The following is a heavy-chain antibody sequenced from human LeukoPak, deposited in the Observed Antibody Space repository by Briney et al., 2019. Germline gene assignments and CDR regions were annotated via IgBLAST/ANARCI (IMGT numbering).Heavy chain of an antibody. CDR3: ARLQGSGSYYFDF. J-gene: IGHJ4*02. CDR1: GGSISSYY. V-gene: IGHV4-59*01. D-gene: IGHD5-12*01. Sequence: PSETLSLTCTVSGGSISSYYWSWIRQPPGKGLEWIGYIYYSGSTNYNPSLKSRVTMSVDTSKNQFSLKLSSVTAADTAVYYCARLQGSGSYYFDFWGQGTLVTVSS. CDR2: IYYSGST.